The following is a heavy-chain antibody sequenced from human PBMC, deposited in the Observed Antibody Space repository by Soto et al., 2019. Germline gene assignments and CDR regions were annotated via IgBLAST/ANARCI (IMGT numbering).Heavy chain of an antibody. CDR3: AKTARYGSGAISPGYYYYMDV. D-gene: IGHD3-10*01. J-gene: IGHJ6*03. CDR1: GFTFSSYA. V-gene: IGHV3-23*01. CDR2: ISASGGST. Sequence: PGGSLRLSCAASGFTFSSYAMSWVRQAPGKGLEWVSAISASGGSTYYADSVKGRFTISRDNSKNTLYLQMNSLRAEDPAVYYCAKTARYGSGAISPGYYYYMDVWGKGTSVTVSS.